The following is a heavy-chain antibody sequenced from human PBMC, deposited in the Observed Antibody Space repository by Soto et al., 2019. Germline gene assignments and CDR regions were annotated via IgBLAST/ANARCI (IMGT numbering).Heavy chain of an antibody. J-gene: IGHJ4*02. V-gene: IGHV3-74*01. CDR1: GFTFSSYW. Sequence: PGGSLRLSCAASGFTFSSYWMHWVRQAPGKGLVWVSRINSDGSSTSYADSVKGRFTISRDNAKNKLYLQMNSLRAEDTAVYYCARGRPNYGDDYWGQGTLVTVSS. CDR3: ARGRPNYGDDY. D-gene: IGHD4-17*01. CDR2: INSDGSST.